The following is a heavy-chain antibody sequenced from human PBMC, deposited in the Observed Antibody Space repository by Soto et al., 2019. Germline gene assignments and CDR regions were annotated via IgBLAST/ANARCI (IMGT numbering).Heavy chain of an antibody. CDR2: INPNSGGT. V-gene: IGHV1-2*04. CDR1: GYTFTGYY. D-gene: IGHD2-8*01. CDR3: ARAVHGVMVYAITYYFDY. Sequence: ASVKVSCKASGYTFTGYYMHWVRQAPGQGLEWMGWINPNSGGTNYAQKFQGWVTMTRDTSISTAYMELSRLRSDDTAVYYCARAVHGVMVYAITYYFDYWGQGTLVTVSS. J-gene: IGHJ4*02.